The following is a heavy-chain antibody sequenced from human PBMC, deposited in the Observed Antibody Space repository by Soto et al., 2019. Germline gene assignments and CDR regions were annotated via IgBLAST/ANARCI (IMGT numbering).Heavy chain of an antibody. CDR1: GFTFTNYG. Sequence: SLRLSCAGSGFTFTNYGLHWVRQAPGKGLEWVAAISYDGSNKHYADSVKGRFTISGDYSKNMLYLQMDSLRAEDTAVYYCAKDGAPRYCTRSSCHPAGAYWGQGTLVTVSS. CDR2: ISYDGSNK. CDR3: AKDGAPRYCTRSSCHPAGAY. J-gene: IGHJ4*02. D-gene: IGHD2-15*01. V-gene: IGHV3-30*18.